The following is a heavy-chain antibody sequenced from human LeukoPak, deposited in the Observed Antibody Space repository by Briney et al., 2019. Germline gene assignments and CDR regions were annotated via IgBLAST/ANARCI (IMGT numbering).Heavy chain of an antibody. CDR1: GFPFHNYW. V-gene: IGHV3-7*01. CDR3: ASGSAYYGSGSRLDY. D-gene: IGHD3-10*01. Sequence: PGGSLRLSCVASGFPFHNYWMTWVRRAPGKGLEWVANIKQDAVEEFYVDSVKGRFTISRDNAKNTLYLQMNSLRADDTAIYYCASGSAYYGSGSRLDYWGQGTLVTVSS. J-gene: IGHJ4*02. CDR2: IKQDAVEE.